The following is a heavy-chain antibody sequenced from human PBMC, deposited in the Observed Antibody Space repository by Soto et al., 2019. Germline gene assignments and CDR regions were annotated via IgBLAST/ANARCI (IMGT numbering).Heavy chain of an antibody. Sequence: EVQLLESGGGLVQPGGSLRLSCAASGFTFSSYAMSWVRQAPGKGLEWVSAISGSGGSTYYADSVKGRFTISRDNSKNTLYLQINSLRAEDTAVYYCAKDTDLSITMIVVDYFDYWGQGTLVTVSS. V-gene: IGHV3-23*01. CDR1: GFTFSSYA. CDR3: AKDTDLSITMIVVDYFDY. D-gene: IGHD3-22*01. J-gene: IGHJ4*02. CDR2: ISGSGGST.